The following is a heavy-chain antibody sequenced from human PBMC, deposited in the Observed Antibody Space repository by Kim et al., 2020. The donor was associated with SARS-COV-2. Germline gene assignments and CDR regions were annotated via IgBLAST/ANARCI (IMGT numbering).Heavy chain of an antibody. D-gene: IGHD1-7*01. V-gene: IGHV4-34*01. CDR3: ARDMYNRNYVSDY. J-gene: IGHJ4*02. Sequence: NPSLKGRVTILRATSKNQFSLKLSSVTAADTAVYYCARDMYNRNYVSDYWGQGTLVTVSS.